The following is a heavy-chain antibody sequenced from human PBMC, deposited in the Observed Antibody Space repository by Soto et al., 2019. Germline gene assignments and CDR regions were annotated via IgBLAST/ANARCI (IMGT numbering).Heavy chain of an antibody. J-gene: IGHJ3*02. Sequence: GGSLRLSCAASGFPFSSYAMSWVRQAPGKGLEWVSAISGSGGSTYYADSVKGRITISRDNSKNTLYLQMNSLRAEDTAVYYCAKGARCIAAAGADAFDIWGQGTMVTVSS. CDR3: AKGARCIAAAGADAFDI. V-gene: IGHV3-23*01. CDR2: ISGSGGST. D-gene: IGHD6-13*01. CDR1: GFPFSSYA.